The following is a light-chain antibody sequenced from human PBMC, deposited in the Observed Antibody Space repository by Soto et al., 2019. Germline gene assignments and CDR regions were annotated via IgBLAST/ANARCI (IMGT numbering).Light chain of an antibody. CDR3: QQYNSYRT. Sequence: DIQMTQSPSTLSASVGDRLTITCRASQSVSTSLAWYQQKPGIAPKLLIYQASSLENGVPSRFSGSGSGTEFTLTICSLQPDDFATYYCQQYNSYRTFGQGTKVEIK. CDR2: QAS. V-gene: IGKV1-5*03. CDR1: QSVSTS. J-gene: IGKJ1*01.